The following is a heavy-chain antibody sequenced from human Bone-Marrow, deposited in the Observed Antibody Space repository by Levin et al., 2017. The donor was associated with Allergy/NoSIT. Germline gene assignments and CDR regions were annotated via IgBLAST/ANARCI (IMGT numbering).Heavy chain of an antibody. Sequence: SCAASGFTFSSYSMNWVRQAPGKGLEWVSSISSSSSYIYYADSVKGRFTISRDNAKNSLYLQMNSLRAEDTAVYYCAREGGEPSGSWTRDAFDIWGQGTMVTVSS. D-gene: IGHD1-26*01. V-gene: IGHV3-21*01. J-gene: IGHJ3*02. CDR3: AREGGEPSGSWTRDAFDI. CDR1: GFTFSSYS. CDR2: ISSSSSYI.